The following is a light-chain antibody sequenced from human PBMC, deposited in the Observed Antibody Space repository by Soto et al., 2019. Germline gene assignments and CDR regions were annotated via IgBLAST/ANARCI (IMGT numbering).Light chain of an antibody. CDR3: QSYDSSTPVV. Sequence: NFMLTQPHSVSECPGKTVTISCTRSSGNIGSNYVQWYQQRPGSAPTTLIYEDDQRPSGVPDRFSGSIDRSSNSASLTISGLNTEDEADYYCQSYDSSTPVVFGGGTKLTVL. CDR2: EDD. J-gene: IGLJ2*01. V-gene: IGLV6-57*04. CDR1: SGNIGSNY.